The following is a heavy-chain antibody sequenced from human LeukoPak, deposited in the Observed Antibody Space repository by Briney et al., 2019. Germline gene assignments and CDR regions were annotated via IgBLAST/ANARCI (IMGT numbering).Heavy chain of an antibody. V-gene: IGHV3-23*01. J-gene: IGHJ4*02. CDR2: ISGCGGST. CDR1: GFTFSSYA. D-gene: IGHD2-2*01. CDR3: AKQTYQLLFVLDY. Sequence: PGGSLRLSCAASGFTFSSYAMSWVRQAPGKGLEWVSAISGCGGSTYYADSVKGRFTISRDNSKNTLYLQMNSPRAEDTAVYYCAKQTYQLLFVLDYWGQGTLVTVSS.